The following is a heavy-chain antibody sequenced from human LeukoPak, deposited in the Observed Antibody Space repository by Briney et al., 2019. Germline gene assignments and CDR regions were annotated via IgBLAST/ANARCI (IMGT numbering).Heavy chain of an antibody. CDR2: IYSDGST. CDR3: ARELREHGVFDI. J-gene: IGHJ3*02. Sequence: GGSLRLSCAASGFTFSSYAMTWVRQAPGKGLEWVSEIYSDGSTYYAASVKGRFSISRDSSKNTVYLQMNSLRAEDTAVYYCARELREHGVFDIWGQGTMVTVSS. D-gene: IGHD1-26*01. CDR1: GFTFSSYA. V-gene: IGHV3-53*01.